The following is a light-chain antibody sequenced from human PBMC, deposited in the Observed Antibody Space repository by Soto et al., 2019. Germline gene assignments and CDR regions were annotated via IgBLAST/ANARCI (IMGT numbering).Light chain of an antibody. J-gene: IGLJ1*01. Sequence: QSALTQPASVSGSPGQSITISCTGTSSDVGAYNYVSWYQQYPGKAPKLMIYGVTNRPSGVSNRFSGSKTGNTASLTISGLQAEDEADYYCFSHRGGDSHVFGTGTRHRP. V-gene: IGLV2-14*01. CDR3: FSHRGGDSHV. CDR2: GVT. CDR1: SSDVGAYNY.